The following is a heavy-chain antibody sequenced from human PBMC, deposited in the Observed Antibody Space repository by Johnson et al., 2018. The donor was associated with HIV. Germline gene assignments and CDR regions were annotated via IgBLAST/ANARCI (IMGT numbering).Heavy chain of an antibody. CDR2: IKSKTDGGTT. Sequence: VQLVESGGGLVKPGGSLRLSCAASGFIFSNAWMSWVRQAPGKGLEWVGHIKSKTDGGTTDYAAPVKGRFTISRDDSKNRLHLQMNSLKTEDTAVYYCTICLTIFGVVILDAFDIWGQGTMVTVSS. J-gene: IGHJ3*02. CDR1: GFIFSNAW. D-gene: IGHD3-3*01. CDR3: TICLTIFGVVILDAFDI. V-gene: IGHV3-15*01.